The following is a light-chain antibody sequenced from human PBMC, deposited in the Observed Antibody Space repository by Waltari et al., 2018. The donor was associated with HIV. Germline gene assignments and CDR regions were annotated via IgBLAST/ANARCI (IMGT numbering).Light chain of an antibody. Sequence: EIVMTQSPATLSVSPGARVTLSCRASQSVGSNLAWYQQKPGRAPSLLVYGAATRATCIPARFSGSGSGTEFTLTISSLQSEDFAVYYCQQYINWPPWSFGQGTKVEIK. J-gene: IGKJ1*01. CDR3: QQYINWPPWS. CDR1: QSVGSN. V-gene: IGKV3-15*01. CDR2: GAA.